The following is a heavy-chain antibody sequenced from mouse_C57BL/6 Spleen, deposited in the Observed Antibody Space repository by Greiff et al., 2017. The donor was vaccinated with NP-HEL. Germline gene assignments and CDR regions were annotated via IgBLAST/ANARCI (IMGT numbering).Heavy chain of an antibody. CDR3: AREPSYYSISYYFDY. CDR2: INPYNGDT. CDR1: GYSFTGYF. V-gene: IGHV1-20*01. D-gene: IGHD2-5*01. Sequence: EVKLMESGPELVKPGESVKISCKASGYSFTGYFMNWVMQSHGKSLEWIGRINPYNGDTFYNQKFKGKATLTVDKSSSTAHMELRSLTSEDSAVYYCAREPSYYSISYYFDYWGQGTTLTVSS. J-gene: IGHJ2*01.